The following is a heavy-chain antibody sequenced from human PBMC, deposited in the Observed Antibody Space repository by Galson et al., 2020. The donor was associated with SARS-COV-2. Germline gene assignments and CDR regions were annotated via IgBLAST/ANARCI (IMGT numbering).Heavy chain of an antibody. CDR1: GGSISSNGYF. V-gene: IGHV4-39*01. D-gene: IGHD2-2*01. J-gene: IGHJ4*02. Sequence: SETLSLTCTVSGGSISSNGYFWGWIRQPPGKGLEYIGTISYSGRTSYSPSLKTRVTISADTSTNQFSLKVNSVTAADTAVYYCARRGYALADQWGQGALVTVSS. CDR2: ISYSGRT. CDR3: ARRGYALADQ.